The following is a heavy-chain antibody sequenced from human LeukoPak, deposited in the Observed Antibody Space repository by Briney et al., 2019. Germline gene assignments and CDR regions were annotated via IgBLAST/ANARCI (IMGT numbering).Heavy chain of an antibody. V-gene: IGHV1-69*05. J-gene: IGHJ4*02. CDR2: IIPIFGTA. CDR1: GGTFSSYA. D-gene: IGHD3-22*01. CDR3: ARDDDSSGYYFDY. Sequence: SVKVSCKASGGTFSSYAISWVRQAPGQGLEWMGRIIPIFGTANYAQKFQGRVTITTDESTSTAYMELSSLRSEDTAVYYCARDDDSSGYYFDYWGQGTLVTVSS.